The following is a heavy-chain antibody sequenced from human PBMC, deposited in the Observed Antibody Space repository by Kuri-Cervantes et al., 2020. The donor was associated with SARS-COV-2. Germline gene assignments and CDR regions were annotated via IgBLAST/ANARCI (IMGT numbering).Heavy chain of an antibody. V-gene: IGHV4-38-2*01. CDR1: GYSISSGYY. Sequence: SETLSLTCAVSGYSISSGYYWGWIRQPPGKGLEWIGSIYHSGSTYYNPSLKSRVTISVDTSKSQFSLRLSSVTAADTGVYYCARASTTIYGVLIALFSSNAFGIWGQGTMVTVSS. J-gene: IGHJ3*02. D-gene: IGHD3-3*01. CDR3: ARASTTIYGVLIALFSSNAFGI. CDR2: IYHSGST.